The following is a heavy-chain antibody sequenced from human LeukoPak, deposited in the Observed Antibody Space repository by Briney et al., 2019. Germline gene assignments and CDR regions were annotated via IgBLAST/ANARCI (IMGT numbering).Heavy chain of an antibody. Sequence: SETLSLTCAVYGGSFSGYYWSWIRQPPGKGLEWIGEINHSGSTNYNPSLKSRVTISVDTSKNQFSLKLSSVTAADTAVYYCARDGIGSSTPFDYWGQGTLVTVSS. V-gene: IGHV4-34*01. CDR2: INHSGST. J-gene: IGHJ4*02. CDR3: ARDGIGSSTPFDY. D-gene: IGHD6-6*01. CDR1: GGSFSGYY.